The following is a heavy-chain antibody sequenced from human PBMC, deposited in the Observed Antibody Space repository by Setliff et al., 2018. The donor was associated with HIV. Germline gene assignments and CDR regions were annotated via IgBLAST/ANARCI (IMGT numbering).Heavy chain of an antibody. CDR2: IGGSGGST. Sequence: GGSLRLSCAASGFTFSTYWMNWVRQAPGKGLEWVSVIGGSGGSTYYADSVKGRFTISRDNSKNTLYLQMNSLRAEDTAVYYCAKGTYSYDSSGPDYWGQGTLVTVSS. J-gene: IGHJ4*02. CDR1: GFTFSTYW. D-gene: IGHD3-22*01. V-gene: IGHV3-23*01. CDR3: AKGTYSYDSSGPDY.